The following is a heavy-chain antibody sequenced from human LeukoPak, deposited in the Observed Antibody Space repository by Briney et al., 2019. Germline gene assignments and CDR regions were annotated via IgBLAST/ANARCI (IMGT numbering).Heavy chain of an antibody. CDR3: ARLNFRGGEALHFDS. D-gene: IGHD3-16*01. J-gene: IGHJ4*02. CDR1: GGSLTNYY. V-gene: IGHV4-4*09. Sequence: PSETLSLTCSVSGGSLTNYYWGWIRQPPGKGLEFIGYIHSDGTTNYDSSLQSRVAISLDTSKIQFSLRLCSVTAADTALYFCARLNFRGGEALHFDSWGQGTLVTVSS. CDR2: IHSDGTT.